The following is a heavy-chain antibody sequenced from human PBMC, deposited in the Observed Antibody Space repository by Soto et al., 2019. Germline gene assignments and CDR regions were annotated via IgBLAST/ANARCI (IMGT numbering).Heavy chain of an antibody. D-gene: IGHD1-26*01. CDR1: GFTFSSYG. CDR2: ISYDGSNK. CDR3: AKDRWELLLLNYFDY. J-gene: IGHJ4*02. Sequence: GGSLRLSCAASGFTFSSYGMHWVRQAPGKELEWVAVISYDGSNKYYADSVKGRFTISRDNSKNTLYLQMNSLRAEDTAVYYCAKDRWELLLLNYFDYWGQGTLVTVS. V-gene: IGHV3-30*18.